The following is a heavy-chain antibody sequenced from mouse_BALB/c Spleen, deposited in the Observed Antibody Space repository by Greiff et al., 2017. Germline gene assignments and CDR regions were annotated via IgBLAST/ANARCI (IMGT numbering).Heavy chain of an antibody. D-gene: IGHD2-10*01. J-gene: IGHJ4*01. CDR3: AREAYYGNLYAMDY. CDR2: IWGDGST. CDR1: GFSLTGYG. V-gene: IGHV2-6-7*01. Sequence: VKLMESGPGLVAPSQSLSITCTVSGFSLTGYGVNWVRQPPGKGLEWLGMIWGDGSTDYNSALKSRLSISKDNSKSQVFLKMNSLQTDDTARYYCAREAYYGNLYAMDYWGQGTSVTVSS.